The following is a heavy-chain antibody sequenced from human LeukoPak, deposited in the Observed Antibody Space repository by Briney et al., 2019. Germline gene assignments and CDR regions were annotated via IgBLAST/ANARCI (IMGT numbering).Heavy chain of an antibody. CDR1: GFTFSDYY. V-gene: IGHV3-30-3*01. D-gene: IGHD6-19*01. CDR2: ISYDGSNK. CDR3: ASGQRIAVAGTDY. J-gene: IGHJ4*02. Sequence: TGGSLRLSCAASGFTFSDYYMSWIRQAPGKGLEWVAVISYDGSNKYYADSVKGRFTISRDNSKNTLYLQMNSLRAEDTAVYYCASGQRIAVAGTDYWGQGTLVTVSS.